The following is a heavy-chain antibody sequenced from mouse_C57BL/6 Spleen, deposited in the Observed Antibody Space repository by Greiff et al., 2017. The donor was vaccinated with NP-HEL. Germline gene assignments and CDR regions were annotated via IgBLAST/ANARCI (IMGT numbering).Heavy chain of an antibody. D-gene: IGHD1-1*01. CDR3: TTFYYYGSSY. V-gene: IGHV14-4*01. J-gene: IGHJ3*01. CDR2: IDPENGDT. Sequence: VQLQQSGAELVRPGASVKLSCTASGFNIKDDYMHWVKQRPEQGLEWIGWIDPENGDTEYASKFQGKATITADTSSNTAYLQLSSLTSEDTAVYYCTTFYYYGSSYWGQGNLVTVSA. CDR1: GFNIKDDY.